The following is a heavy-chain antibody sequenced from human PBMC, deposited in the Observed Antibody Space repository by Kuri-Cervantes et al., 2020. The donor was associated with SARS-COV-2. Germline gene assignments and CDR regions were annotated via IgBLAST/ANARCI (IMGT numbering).Heavy chain of an antibody. J-gene: IGHJ4*02. CDR1: GFTFGSYA. Sequence: GESLKISCAASGFTFGSYAMAWVRQAPGKGLEWVSAISGSGGSTYYADSVKGRFTISRDNSKNTLYLQMNSLRAEDTAVYYCAKDLRVVVTAEGLDYWGQGTLVTVSS. V-gene: IGHV3-23*01. CDR3: AKDLRVVVTAEGLDY. CDR2: ISGSGGST. D-gene: IGHD2-21*02.